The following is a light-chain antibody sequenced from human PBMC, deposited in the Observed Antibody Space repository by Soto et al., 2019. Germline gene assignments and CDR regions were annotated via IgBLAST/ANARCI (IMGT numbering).Light chain of an antibody. CDR1: GSNIGAGYD. Sequence: QSVLTQPPSVSGAPGQRVTISCTGSGSNIGAGYDVHWYQQLPGTAPKLLIYGNTNRPSGVPDRLSGSKSGTSASLAITGLQAGDEADYYCQSYDSSLSAWVFGGGTKLTVL. V-gene: IGLV1-40*01. J-gene: IGLJ3*02. CDR2: GNT. CDR3: QSYDSSLSAWV.